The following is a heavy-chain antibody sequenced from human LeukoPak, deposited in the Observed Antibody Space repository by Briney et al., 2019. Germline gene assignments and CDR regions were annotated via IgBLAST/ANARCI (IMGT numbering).Heavy chain of an antibody. CDR1: GFTFSSYW. D-gene: IGHD3-16*02. J-gene: IGHJ6*03. CDR3: ARDPKADYDYVWGSYRYNYYYMDV. CDR2: ISSDASGT. V-gene: IGHV3-74*01. Sequence: PGGSLRLSCEASGFTFSSYWMHWVRQAPGKGLVWVSRISSDASGTGYADSVKGRFSISRDNAKNTLYLHMNSVRAEDTAVYYCARDPKADYDYVWGSYRYNYYYMDVWGKGTTVTVSS.